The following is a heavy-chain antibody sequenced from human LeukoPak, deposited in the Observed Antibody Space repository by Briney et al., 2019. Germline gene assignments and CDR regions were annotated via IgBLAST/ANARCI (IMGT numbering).Heavy chain of an antibody. V-gene: IGHV3-30*02. J-gene: IGHJ6*03. CDR3: AKDHKRGPRTMALYYNYYMDV. D-gene: IGHD4/OR15-4a*01. CDR1: GFTFSSYG. Sequence: GGSLRLSCAASGFTFSSYGMHWVRQAPGKGLEWAAFIRYDGSNKYYADSVKGRFTISRDNSKNTLYLQMNSLRAEDTAVYYCAKDHKRGPRTMALYYNYYMDVWGKGTTVTISS. CDR2: IRYDGSNK.